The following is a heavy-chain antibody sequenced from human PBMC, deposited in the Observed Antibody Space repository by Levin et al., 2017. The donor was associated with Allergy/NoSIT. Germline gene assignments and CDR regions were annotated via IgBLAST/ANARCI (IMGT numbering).Heavy chain of an antibody. CDR1: GFSLSTRGVG. J-gene: IGHJ3*02. CDR2: IDWDDDK. V-gene: IGHV2-5*02. D-gene: IGHD6-13*01. Sequence: ESGPTLVKPTQTLTLTCTFSGFSLSTRGVGVGWIRQPPGKALEWLALIDWDDDKRYSPSLKSRLTITKDTSKNQVVLTMTNMDPVDTATYYCAYFIMAAPVGGAFDIWGQGTLVTVSS. CDR3: AYFIMAAPVGGAFDI.